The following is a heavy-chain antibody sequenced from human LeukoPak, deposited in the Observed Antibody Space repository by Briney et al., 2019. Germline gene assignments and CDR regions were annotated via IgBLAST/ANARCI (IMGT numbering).Heavy chain of an antibody. CDR1: GGSISSGSYY. V-gene: IGHV4-61*02. CDR2: IYTSGST. J-gene: IGHJ3*02. CDR3: ARSYDYDDAFDI. Sequence: SETLSLTCTASGGSISSGSYYWSWIRQPAGKGLEWIGRIYTSGSTNYNPSLKSRVTISVDTSKNQFSLKLSSVTAADTAVYYCARSYDYDDAFDIWGQGTMVTVSS. D-gene: IGHD3-16*01.